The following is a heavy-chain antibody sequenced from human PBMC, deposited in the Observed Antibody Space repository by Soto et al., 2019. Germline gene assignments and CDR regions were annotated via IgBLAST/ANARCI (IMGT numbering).Heavy chain of an antibody. CDR2: ISGSGDKT. V-gene: IGHV3-23*01. CDR3: AKSGQSSWANMDV. Sequence: EVQLLESGGGLVQPGGSLRLSCAASGFTFSSYATNWVCQAPGKGLEWVSTISGSGDKTYYADFVKGRFTISRDNSKNTLSLQMNSLRAEDTAVYYCAKSGQSSWANMDVWGQGTTVTVSS. J-gene: IGHJ6*02. CDR1: GFTFSSYA. D-gene: IGHD2-2*01.